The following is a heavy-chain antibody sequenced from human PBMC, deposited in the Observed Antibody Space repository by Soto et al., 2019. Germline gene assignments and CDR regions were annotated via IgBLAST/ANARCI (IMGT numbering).Heavy chain of an antibody. Sequence: QVQLQESGPGLLKPSGTLSLTCTVSGDSMSSSNWWNWVRQPPGKGLEWIGEAHHSGRTNYNPSLKSRTTISVDRSQNRFSLKLSSVTAADTAVYYCARSEATALDYWGQGTLVTVSS. V-gene: IGHV4-4*02. J-gene: IGHJ4*02. CDR1: GDSMSSSNW. CDR3: ARSEATALDY. CDR2: AHHSGRT.